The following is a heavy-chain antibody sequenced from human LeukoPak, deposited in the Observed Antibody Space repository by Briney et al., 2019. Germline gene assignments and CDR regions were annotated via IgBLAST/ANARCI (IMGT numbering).Heavy chain of an antibody. Sequence: GVPLQISFQGSGYSFTSYWIGWVRPMPGKGLEWMGIIYPGDSDTRYSPSFQGQVTISADKSISTAYLQWSSLKASDTAMYYCARHRDCSSTSCYTDYYYMDVWGKGTTVTVSS. D-gene: IGHD2-2*02. V-gene: IGHV5-51*01. J-gene: IGHJ6*03. CDR2: IYPGDSDT. CDR1: GYSFTSYW. CDR3: ARHRDCSSTSCYTDYYYMDV.